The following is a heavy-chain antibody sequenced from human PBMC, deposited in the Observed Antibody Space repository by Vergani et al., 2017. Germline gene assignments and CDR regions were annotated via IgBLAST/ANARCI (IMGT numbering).Heavy chain of an antibody. CDR1: GGSISSYY. V-gene: IGHV4-59*08. Sequence: QVQLQESGPGLVKPSETLSLTCTVSGGSISSYYWSWIRQPPGTGLEWIGYIYYSGSTSYNPSLKSRVTLSVDTSKDQVSLKLSAVTAADTAVYYCARHGLVMGAFDIWGQGTMVTVSS. D-gene: IGHD3/OR15-3a*01. CDR3: ARHGLVMGAFDI. J-gene: IGHJ3*02. CDR2: IYYSGST.